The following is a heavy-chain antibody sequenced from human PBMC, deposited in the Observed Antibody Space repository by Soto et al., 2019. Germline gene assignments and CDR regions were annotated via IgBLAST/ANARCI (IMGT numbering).Heavy chain of an antibody. J-gene: IGHJ1*01. Sequence: QLQLQESGPGLVKPSETLSLTCTVSGGAISTSYYWGWIRQPPGKGLEWIGSIYYTGRTYYNPSLKSRVTISVHTSKNQFSLKLSSVTAADTAVYYCATVWFGESQHWGQGTLVTVSS. CDR2: IYYTGRT. CDR1: GGAISTSYY. D-gene: IGHD3-10*01. V-gene: IGHV4-39*01. CDR3: ATVWFGESQH.